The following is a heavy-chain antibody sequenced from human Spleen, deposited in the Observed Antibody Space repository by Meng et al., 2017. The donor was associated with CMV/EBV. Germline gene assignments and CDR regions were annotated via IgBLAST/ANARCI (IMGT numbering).Heavy chain of an antibody. CDR3: AGDRHIAATFRYYYYGMDV. V-gene: IGHV6-1*01. CDR1: GDSVSSNSAA. CDR2: TYYRSKWSN. D-gene: IGHD6-13*01. Sequence: SQTLSLTCAISGDSVSSNSAAWNWIRQSPSRGLEWLGRTYYRSKWSNDYAVSVKSRISINPDTSRNQFSLQLNSVTPEDTAVYYCAGDRHIAATFRYYYYGMDVWGQGTTVTVSS. J-gene: IGHJ6*02.